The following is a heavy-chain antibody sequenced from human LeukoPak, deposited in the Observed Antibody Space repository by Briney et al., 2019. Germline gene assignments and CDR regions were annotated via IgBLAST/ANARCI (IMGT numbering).Heavy chain of an antibody. CDR3: ATGELRLGEDPYYVDV. CDR2: VDPEDGET. J-gene: IGHJ6*03. Sequence: ASVKVSCKVSGYTFTDYYMHWVQQAPGKGLEWMGLVDPEDGETIYAEKFQGRVTITADTSTDTAYMELSSLRSEDTAVYYCATGELRLGEDPYYVDVWGKGTTVTVSS. D-gene: IGHD3-16*01. CDR1: GYTFTDYY. V-gene: IGHV1-69-2*01.